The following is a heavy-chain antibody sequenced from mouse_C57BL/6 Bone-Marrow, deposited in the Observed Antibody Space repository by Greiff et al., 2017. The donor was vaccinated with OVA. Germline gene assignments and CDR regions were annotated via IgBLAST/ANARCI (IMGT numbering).Heavy chain of an antibody. CDR2: ISSGSSTI. Sequence: EVKLMESGGGLVKPGGSLKLSCAASGFTFSDYGMHWVRQAPEKGLEWVAYISSGSSTIYYADTVKGRFTISRDNAKNTLFLQMTSLRSEDTAMYYCARSYYGSSYVAWFAYWGQGTLVTVSA. CDR3: ARSYYGSSYVAWFAY. J-gene: IGHJ3*01. V-gene: IGHV5-17*01. CDR1: GFTFSDYG. D-gene: IGHD1-1*01.